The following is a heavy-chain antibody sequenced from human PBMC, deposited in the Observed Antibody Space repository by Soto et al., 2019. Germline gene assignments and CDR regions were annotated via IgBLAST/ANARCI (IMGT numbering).Heavy chain of an antibody. J-gene: IGHJ4*02. CDR2: INSDGSST. Sequence: EVQLVESGGGLVQPGGSLRLSCAASGFTFSSYWMHWVRQAPGKGLVWVSRINSDGSSTSYADSVKGRFTISRDNAKNTLYLQINSLGAEDTAVYYCARPTMTRTLSGDYWGQGTLVTVS. CDR1: GFTFSSYW. V-gene: IGHV3-74*01. D-gene: IGHD3-22*01. CDR3: ARPTMTRTLSGDY.